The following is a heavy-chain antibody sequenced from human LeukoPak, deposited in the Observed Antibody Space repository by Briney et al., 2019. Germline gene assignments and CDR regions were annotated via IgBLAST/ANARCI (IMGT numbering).Heavy chain of an antibody. CDR3: ARDEHQYYSESSGRFDY. CDR1: GFTFSFYW. V-gene: IGHV3-7*04. D-gene: IGHD3-22*01. J-gene: IGHJ4*02. CDR2: IKQDGSEK. Sequence: QPGRSLRLSCVASGFTFSFYWMGWVRQAPGKGLGWVANIKQDGSEKYYVDSARGRFTIPRDNAKNSLYLHMNSLRAEDTAVYYCARDEHQYYSESSGRFDYWGQGTLVTVSS.